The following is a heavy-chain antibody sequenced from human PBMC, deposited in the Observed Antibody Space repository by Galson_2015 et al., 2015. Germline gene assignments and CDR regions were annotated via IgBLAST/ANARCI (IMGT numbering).Heavy chain of an antibody. D-gene: IGHD5-24*01. Sequence: SLRLSCAASGFTFSNYAMSWVRQAPGKGLEWVSAISGSGGSTYYADSVKGRFTISRDNSKNTLYLQMNSLRAEDTAVYYCAKASRDGYNWGGGYFDYWGQGTLVAVSS. CDR3: AKASRDGYNWGGGYFDY. CDR2: ISGSGGST. V-gene: IGHV3-23*01. CDR1: GFTFSNYA. J-gene: IGHJ4*02.